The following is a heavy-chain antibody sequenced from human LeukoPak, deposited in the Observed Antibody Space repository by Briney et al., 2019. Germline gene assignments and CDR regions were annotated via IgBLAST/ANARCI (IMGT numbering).Heavy chain of an antibody. CDR3: ARVGAYCTSTSCLDY. CDR1: GYTFTNYG. D-gene: IGHD2-2*01. CDR2: ISAYNGNT. J-gene: IGHJ4*02. Sequence: ASVKVSCKASGYTFTNYGISWVRQAPGQGLEWMGWISAYNGNTNYAQKLQGRVTMTTDTSTSTAYMELRSLTSNDTAVYYCARVGAYCTSTSCLDYWGQGTLVAVSS. V-gene: IGHV1-18*01.